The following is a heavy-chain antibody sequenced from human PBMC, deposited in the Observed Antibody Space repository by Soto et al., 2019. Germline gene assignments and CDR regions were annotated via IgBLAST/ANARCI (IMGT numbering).Heavy chain of an antibody. Sequence: ASVKVSCKASGYTFTGYYMHWVRQAPGQGLERMGWINPNSGGTNYAQKFQGWVTMTRDTSISTAYMELSRLRSDDTAVYYFARYCSSTSCYGAFDIWGQGTMVTVSS. CDR1: GYTFTGYY. D-gene: IGHD2-2*01. J-gene: IGHJ3*02. V-gene: IGHV1-2*04. CDR2: INPNSGGT. CDR3: ARYCSSTSCYGAFDI.